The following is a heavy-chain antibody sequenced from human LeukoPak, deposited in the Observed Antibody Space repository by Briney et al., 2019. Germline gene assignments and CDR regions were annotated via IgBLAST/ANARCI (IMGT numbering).Heavy chain of an antibody. CDR3: ARDRYCGGDCDEVAFDY. CDR2: TGVSGS. D-gene: IGHD2-21*01. Sequence: GGSLRLSCAASGFTFSSSAMTWVRQVLGKGLEWVSTTGVSGSYYADSVKGRFTISRDNSKNTLYLQMNSLRTEDTTMYYCARDRYCGGDCDEVAFDYWGQGTLVTVSS. V-gene: IGHV3-23*01. J-gene: IGHJ4*02. CDR1: GFTFSSSA.